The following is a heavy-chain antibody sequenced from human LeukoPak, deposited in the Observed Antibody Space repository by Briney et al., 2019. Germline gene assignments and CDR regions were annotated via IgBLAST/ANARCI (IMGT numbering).Heavy chain of an antibody. CDR2: IDPSGGST. Sequence: ASVEVSCKASAYTFNSYLMHWVRQAPGQGLEWMGIIDPSGGSTGYAQKFQGRVTMTRDTSTSTVYMELSSLRSEDTAVYYCARDLGLRGVTNWFDPWGQGTLVTVSS. J-gene: IGHJ5*02. V-gene: IGHV1-46*02. D-gene: IGHD3-10*01. CDR1: AYTFNSYL. CDR3: ARDLGLRGVTNWFDP.